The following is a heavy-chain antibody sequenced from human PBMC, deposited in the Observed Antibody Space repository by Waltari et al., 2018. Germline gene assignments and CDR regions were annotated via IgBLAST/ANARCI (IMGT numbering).Heavy chain of an antibody. CDR3: TRDPSHCTNGVCYPDY. Sequence: EVQLVESGGGLVQPGGSLRLSCAASGFTFSSYWMHWVRQARGKGLVWVSRIKPDSSKTRFADSVKGRFTISRDNAKNTVYLQMNSLRADDTAMYYCTRDPSHCTNGVCYPDYWGQGTLVTVSS. CDR1: GFTFSSYW. D-gene: IGHD2-8*01. V-gene: IGHV3-74*01. CDR2: IKPDSSKT. J-gene: IGHJ4*02.